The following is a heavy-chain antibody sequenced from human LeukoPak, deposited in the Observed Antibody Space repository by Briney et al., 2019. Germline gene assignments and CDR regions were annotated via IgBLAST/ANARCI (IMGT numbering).Heavy chain of an antibody. V-gene: IGHV4-61*01. CDR3: ARGSSSSRRDRYFDL. D-gene: IGHD6-6*01. Sequence: SETLSLTCAVSGYSISSGYYWGWIRQPPGKGLEWIGYIYYSGSTNYNPSLKSRVTISVDTSKNQFSLKLSSVTAADTAVYYCARGSSSSRRDRYFDLWGRGTLVTVSS. CDR1: GYSISSGYY. CDR2: IYYSGST. J-gene: IGHJ2*01.